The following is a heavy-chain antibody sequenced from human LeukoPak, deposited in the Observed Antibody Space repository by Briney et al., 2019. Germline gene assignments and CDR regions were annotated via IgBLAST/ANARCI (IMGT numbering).Heavy chain of an antibody. CDR1: GFNVSNYY. CDR2: IRDSGEP. J-gene: IGHJ5*02. D-gene: IGHD4-17*01. V-gene: IGHV3-66*03. Sequence: GGSLRLSCAGSGFNVSNYYMSWVRQAPGRGLEWVSLIRDSGEPFYADSVRGRFTVSRDNSKDTMYLQMNRLRVEDTAVYFCARDRAVTQDWVEFDPWGQGTLVTVSS. CDR3: ARDRAVTQDWVEFDP.